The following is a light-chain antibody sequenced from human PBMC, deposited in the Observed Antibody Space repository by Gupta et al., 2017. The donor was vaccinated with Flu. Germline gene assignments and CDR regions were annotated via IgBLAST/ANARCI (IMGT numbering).Light chain of an antibody. CDR2: GAS. CDR1: QSVTIN. CDR3: QQYNNCPPA. J-gene: IGKJ1*01. V-gene: IGKV3-15*01. Sequence: ERVMTQSPATLSVSPGERATLSCRASQSVTINVAWYQQKPGQAPRLLIYGASTRATGIPARFSGSGSGTEFTLTISSLQSEDFAVYYCQQYNNCPPAFGQGTKVEI.